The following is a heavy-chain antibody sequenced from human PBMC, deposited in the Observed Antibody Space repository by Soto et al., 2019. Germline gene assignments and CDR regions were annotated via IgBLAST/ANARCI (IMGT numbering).Heavy chain of an antibody. CDR2: INHSGST. Sequence: QVQLQQWGAGLLKPSETLSLTCAVYGGSFSGYYWSWIRQPPGKGLEWIGEINHSGSTNYNPSLKSGVTISVDTSTNQFSLKLSSVTAADTAVYYCARRNSSSWPYFDYRGQGTLFTVSS. J-gene: IGHJ4*02. CDR3: ARRNSSSWPYFDY. CDR1: GGSFSGYY. V-gene: IGHV4-34*01. D-gene: IGHD6-13*01.